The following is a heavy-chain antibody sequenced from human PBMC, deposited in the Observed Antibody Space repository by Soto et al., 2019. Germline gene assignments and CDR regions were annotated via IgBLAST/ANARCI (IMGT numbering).Heavy chain of an antibody. CDR3: AAHDSGGYYAEY. CDR1: GDSVTISDYY. Sequence: QLQLQESGPGLVKPSETLSLTCTVSGDSVTISDYYWGWIRQPPGKGLEWIGSIHCSGSTYYNPSLRSRVTISGDTYKKQFSLKLTSVTAADAAVYYCAAHDSGGYYAEYWGQGTLVTVSA. D-gene: IGHD3-22*01. V-gene: IGHV4-39*01. CDR2: IHCSGST. J-gene: IGHJ4*01.